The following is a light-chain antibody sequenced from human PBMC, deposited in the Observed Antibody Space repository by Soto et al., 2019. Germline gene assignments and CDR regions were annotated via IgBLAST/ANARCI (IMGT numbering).Light chain of an antibody. J-gene: IGKJ1*01. CDR2: GAS. CDR3: QQYGSSPWT. CDR1: QSVSSSY. Sequence: NVLTESPGTLSLSPGERATLSCRASQSVSSSYLAWYQQKPGQAPRLLIYGASSRATGIPDRFSGSGSGTDFTLTISRLEPEDFAVYYCQQYGSSPWTFGQGTKVDI. V-gene: IGKV3-20*01.